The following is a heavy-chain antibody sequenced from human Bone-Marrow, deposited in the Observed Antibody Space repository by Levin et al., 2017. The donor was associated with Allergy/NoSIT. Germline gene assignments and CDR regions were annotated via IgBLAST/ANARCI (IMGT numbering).Heavy chain of an antibody. D-gene: IGHD1-14*01. V-gene: IGHV3-74*03. CDR2: ISSDGTKI. Sequence: PGGSLRLSCAASGFPFNTYWMHWVRHAPGKGLVWVSRISSDGTKITYADSVKGRFTISRDNVENTLYLQMNSLRADDTAVYHCVREYNTDPYFDHWGHGTLVNVSS. CDR1: GFPFNTYW. CDR3: VREYNTDPYFDH. J-gene: IGHJ4*01.